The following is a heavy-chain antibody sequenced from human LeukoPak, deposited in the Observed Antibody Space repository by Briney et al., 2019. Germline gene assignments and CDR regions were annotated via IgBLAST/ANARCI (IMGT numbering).Heavy chain of an antibody. J-gene: IGHJ4*02. CDR3: ARGGYMEQQPARAPY. CDR1: GYTFTSYA. V-gene: IGHV1-3*01. D-gene: IGHD6-13*01. CDR2: INAGNGNT. Sequence: ASVKVSCKASGYTFTSYAMHWVRQAPGQRLEWMGWINAGNGNTKYSQKFQGRVTITRDTSASTAYMELSSLRSEDTAVYYCARGGYMEQQPARAPYWGQGTLVTVSS.